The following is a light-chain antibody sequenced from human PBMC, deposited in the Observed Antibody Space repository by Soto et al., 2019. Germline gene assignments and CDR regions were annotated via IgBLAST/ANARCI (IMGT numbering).Light chain of an antibody. CDR1: QSVSSSY. CDR2: GAS. J-gene: IGKJ4*01. Sequence: EIVLTQSPGTLSLSPGERATLSCRASQSVSSSYLARYQQKPGQAPRLLIYGASSRATGIPDRFSGSESGTDFTLTISRLEPEDFAVYYCHQYGSSPLTFGGGTKVEIK. V-gene: IGKV3-20*01. CDR3: HQYGSSPLT.